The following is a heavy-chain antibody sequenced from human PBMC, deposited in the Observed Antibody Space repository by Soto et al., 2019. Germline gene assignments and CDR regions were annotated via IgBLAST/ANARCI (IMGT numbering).Heavy chain of an antibody. D-gene: IGHD2-21*02. CDR2: INHSGST. CDR3: ARGHDVVVTAIRSFDY. CDR1: GGSFSGYY. Sequence: SETLSLTCAVYGGSFSGYYWSWIRQPPGKGLEWIGEINHSGSTNYNPSLKSRVTISVDASKNQFSLKLSSVTAADTAVYYCARGHDVVVTAIRSFDYWGQGTLVTAPQ. J-gene: IGHJ4*02. V-gene: IGHV4-34*01.